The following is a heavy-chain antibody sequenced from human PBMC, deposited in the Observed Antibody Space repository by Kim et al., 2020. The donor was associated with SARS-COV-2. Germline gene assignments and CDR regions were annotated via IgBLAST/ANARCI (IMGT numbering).Heavy chain of an antibody. CDR3: ARGSTLGILTGYYNPGGDY. Sequence: SETLSLTCAVYGGSFSGYYWSWIRQPPGKGLEWIGEINHSGSTNYNPSLKSRVTISVDTSKNQFSLKLSSVTAADTAVYYCARGSTLGILTGYYNPGGDYWGQGTLVTVSS. D-gene: IGHD3-9*01. J-gene: IGHJ4*02. CDR1: GGSFSGYY. CDR2: INHSGST. V-gene: IGHV4-34*01.